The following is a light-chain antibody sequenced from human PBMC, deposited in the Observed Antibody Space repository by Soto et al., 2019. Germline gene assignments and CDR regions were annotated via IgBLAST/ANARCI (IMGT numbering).Light chain of an antibody. Sequence: EIVMAQSPATLSVSPGGRATLSCRASQIINNKLAWYQQKPGQVPRLLMYDVSTRATGIPARFSGSGSGTEFTLTIISLQSEDFAVYYCQQYFTWPPYSFGQGTKLEIK. CDR1: QIINNK. J-gene: IGKJ2*03. V-gene: IGKV3-15*01. CDR2: DVS. CDR3: QQYFTWPPYS.